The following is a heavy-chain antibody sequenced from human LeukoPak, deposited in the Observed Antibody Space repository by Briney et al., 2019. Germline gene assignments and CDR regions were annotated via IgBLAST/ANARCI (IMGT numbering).Heavy chain of an antibody. D-gene: IGHD4-17*01. Sequence: SETLSLTCTVSGGSISSYYWSWIRQPPRKGLEWIGYIYYSGSTNYNPSLKSRVTISVDTSKNQFSLRLSSVTAADTAVYYCARVAGVDYGDFYGDYWGQGTLVTVSS. J-gene: IGHJ4*02. V-gene: IGHV4-59*01. CDR2: IYYSGST. CDR1: GGSISSYY. CDR3: ARVAGVDYGDFYGDY.